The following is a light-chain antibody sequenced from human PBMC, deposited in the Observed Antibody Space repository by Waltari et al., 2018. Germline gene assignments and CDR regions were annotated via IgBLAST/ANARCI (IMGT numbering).Light chain of an antibody. CDR1: SRDVGGYNY. CDR2: DVS. J-gene: IGLJ1*01. V-gene: IGLV2-14*01. CDR3: SSYTSSSTLGV. Sequence: QSALTQPASVSGSPGQSITISCTGTSRDVGGYNYFSWYQKHPGKDPQLMIFDVSNRPSGVSNRCAGSKSGNTASLTISGLQAEDEADYYCSSYTSSSTLGVFGTGTKVTVL.